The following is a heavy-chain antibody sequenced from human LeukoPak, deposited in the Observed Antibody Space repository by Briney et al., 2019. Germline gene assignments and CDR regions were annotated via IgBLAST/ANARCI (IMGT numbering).Heavy chain of an antibody. Sequence: ASETLSLTCTVSGGSISSYYWSWIRQPPGKGLEWIGYIYYSGSTNYNPSLKSRVTISVDTSKNQFSLKLSSVTAADTAVYYCARHDYSNQNWFDPWGQGTLVTVSS. CDR1: GGSISSYY. V-gene: IGHV4-59*01. D-gene: IGHD4-11*01. CDR2: IYYSGST. CDR3: ARHDYSNQNWFDP. J-gene: IGHJ5*02.